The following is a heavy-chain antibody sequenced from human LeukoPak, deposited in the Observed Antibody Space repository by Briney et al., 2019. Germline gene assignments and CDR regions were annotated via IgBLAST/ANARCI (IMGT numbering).Heavy chain of an antibody. V-gene: IGHV3-21*01. D-gene: IGHD2-21*02. CDR1: GFTFSSYS. CDR2: ISSSSSYI. Sequence: GGSLRLSCAASGFTFSSYSMNWVRQAPGKGLEWVSSISSSSSYIYYADSVKGRFTISRDNAKNSLYLQMNSLRAKDTAVYYCARDCGGDCYFPLDAFDIWGQGTMVTVSS. J-gene: IGHJ3*02. CDR3: ARDCGGDCYFPLDAFDI.